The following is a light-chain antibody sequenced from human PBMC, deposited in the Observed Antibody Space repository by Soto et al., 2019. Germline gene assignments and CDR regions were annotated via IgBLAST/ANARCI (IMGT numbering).Light chain of an antibody. Sequence: QSALTQPASVSGSPGQSITISCTGSSSDVGGYNYVSWYQQYPGKAPKLMIYDVSNRPSGVSTRFSGSKSGNTASLTISGLQAEDEADYHCSSYTSSGTYVVFGGGTKLTVL. CDR1: SSDVGGYNY. J-gene: IGLJ2*01. V-gene: IGLV2-14*01. CDR3: SSYTSSGTYVV. CDR2: DVS.